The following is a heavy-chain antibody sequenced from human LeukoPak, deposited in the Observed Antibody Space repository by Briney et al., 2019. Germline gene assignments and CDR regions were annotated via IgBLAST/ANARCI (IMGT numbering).Heavy chain of an antibody. CDR1: GFTFSSHA. D-gene: IGHD3-16*02. J-gene: IGHJ4*02. CDR2: ISGSGGST. Sequence: PGGSPRLSCAASGFTFSSHAMSWVRQAPGKGLEWVSAISGSGGSTYYADSVKGRFTISRDNSKNTLYLQMNSLRAEDTAVYYCAEWCFYDYVWGSYRWGYFDYWGQGTLVTVSS. CDR3: AEWCFYDYVWGSYRWGYFDY. V-gene: IGHV3-23*01.